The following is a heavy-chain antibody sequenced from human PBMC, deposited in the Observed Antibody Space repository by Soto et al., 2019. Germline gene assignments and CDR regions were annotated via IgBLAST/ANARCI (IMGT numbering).Heavy chain of an antibody. Sequence: QMQLVQSGPEVKKPGTSVKVSCKASGFTFTSSAVQWVRQARGQRLEWIGWIVVGSGNTNYAQKFQERVTITRDMSTSTAYMELSSLRSEDTAVYYCAAGDFWSGYYYGFDYWGQGTLVTVSS. V-gene: IGHV1-58*01. CDR1: GFTFTSSA. J-gene: IGHJ4*02. D-gene: IGHD3-3*01. CDR2: IVVGSGNT. CDR3: AAGDFWSGYYYGFDY.